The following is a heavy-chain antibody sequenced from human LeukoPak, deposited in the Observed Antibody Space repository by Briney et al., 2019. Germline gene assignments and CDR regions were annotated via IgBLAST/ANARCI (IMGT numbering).Heavy chain of an antibody. CDR2: IIPIFGTA. V-gene: IGHV1-69*05. J-gene: IGHJ6*03. CDR1: GGTFSSYA. Sequence: PRASVKVSCKASGGTFSSYAISWVRQAPGQGLEWMGGIIPIFGTANYAQKFQGRVTITTDESTSTAYMELSSLRSEDTAVYYCARAAGGCSSTSCYPGDYYYYYYMDVWGKGTTVTVSS. CDR3: ARAAGGCSSTSCYPGDYYYYYYMDV. D-gene: IGHD2-2*01.